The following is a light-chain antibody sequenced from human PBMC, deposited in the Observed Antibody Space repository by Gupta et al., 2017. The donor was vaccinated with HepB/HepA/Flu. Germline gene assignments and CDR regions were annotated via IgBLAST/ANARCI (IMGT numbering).Light chain of an antibody. CDR3: SSCARSSSTTFSYC. CDR2: DVS. V-gene: IGLV2-23*02. J-gene: IGLJ1*01. Sequence: SALSQPASVSGSPGQSITISCSGTRSDVGSYNLVSWYQQHPGKAPKLLIYDVSKRPSGVSHRCSGAKSGNTASLTISGLQSEDEADYYCSSCARSSSTTFSYCFATGTQVTVL. CDR1: RSDVGSYNL.